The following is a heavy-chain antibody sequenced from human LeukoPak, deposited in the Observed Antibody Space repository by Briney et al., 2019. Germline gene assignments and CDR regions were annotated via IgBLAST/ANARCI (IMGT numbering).Heavy chain of an antibody. V-gene: IGHV4-34*01. CDR1: GGSFSGYY. D-gene: IGHD3-10*01. J-gene: IGHJ4*02. CDR3: ARNRDKVRGVIGY. Sequence: PSETLSLTCAVYGGSFSGYYWSWIRQPPGKGLEWIGEINHSGSTNYSPSLKSRVTISVDTSKNQFSLKLSSVTAADTAVYYCARNRDKVRGVIGYWGQGTLVTVSS. CDR2: INHSGST.